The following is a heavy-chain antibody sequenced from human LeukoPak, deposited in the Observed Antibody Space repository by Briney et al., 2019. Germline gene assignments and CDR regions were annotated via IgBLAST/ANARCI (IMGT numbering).Heavy chain of an antibody. J-gene: IGHJ4*02. D-gene: IGHD3-16*02. CDR2: INHSGST. Sequence: SETLSLTCAVYGGSFSGYYWSWIRQPPGKGLEWIGEINHSGSTNYNPSLKSRVTISVDTSKNLFSLKLSSVTAADTAVYYCARGSYDYVWGSYRAIPVYFDYWGQGTLVTVSS. CDR1: GGSFSGYY. V-gene: IGHV4-34*01. CDR3: ARGSYDYVWGSYRAIPVYFDY.